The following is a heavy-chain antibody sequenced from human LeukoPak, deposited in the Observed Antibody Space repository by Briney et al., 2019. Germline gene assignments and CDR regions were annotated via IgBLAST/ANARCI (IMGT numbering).Heavy chain of an antibody. CDR1: GFIFIDFG. CDR2: ISGSGGYI. CDR3: ASHKAITIFGVVVGYYFDY. J-gene: IGHJ4*02. D-gene: IGHD3-3*01. Sequence: PGGSLRLSCAASGFIFIDFGMNWVRQAPGKGLEWVSSISGSGGYIYYADSLKGRFTISRDNADNSLYLQLNDLRAEDTAVYYCASHKAITIFGVVVGYYFDYWGQGTLVTVSS. V-gene: IGHV3-21*01.